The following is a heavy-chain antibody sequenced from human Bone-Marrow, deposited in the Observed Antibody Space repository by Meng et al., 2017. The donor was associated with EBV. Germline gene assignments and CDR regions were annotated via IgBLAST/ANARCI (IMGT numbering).Heavy chain of an antibody. CDR1: GVTFSCYS. D-gene: IGHD3-3*01. J-gene: IGHJ4*02. CDR2: ISSSSSYI. V-gene: IGHV3-21*01. Sequence: EVQLVESGGGLVKPGGSPGLSCASSGVTFSCYSMNWVRQAPGKGLEWVSSISSSSSYIYYADSVKGRFTISRDNAKNSLYLQMNSLRAEDTAVYYCARDGLFATYDFWSGYARYYFDYWGQGTLVTVAS. CDR3: ARDGLFATYDFWSGYARYYFDY.